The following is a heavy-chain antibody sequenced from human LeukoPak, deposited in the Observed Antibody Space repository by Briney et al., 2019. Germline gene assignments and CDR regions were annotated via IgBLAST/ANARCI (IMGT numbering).Heavy chain of an antibody. J-gene: IGHJ6*04. CDR2: IIPLFGTP. D-gene: IGHD2-15*01. V-gene: IGHV1-69*06. CDR1: GCTFSSYT. CDR3: ASATLRCSGGSCYEMDV. Sequence: SVKVSCKASGCTFSSYTISWVRQARGQGLEWMGGIIPLFGTPDYAQKFQDRLTITADKSTSTAYMELSSLRSEDTAVYYCASATLRCSGGSCYEMDVWGKGTTVTVSS.